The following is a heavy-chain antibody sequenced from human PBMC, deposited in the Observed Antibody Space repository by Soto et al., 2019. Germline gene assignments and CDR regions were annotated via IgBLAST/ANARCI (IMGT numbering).Heavy chain of an antibody. D-gene: IGHD1-26*01. CDR2: ISYDGSNK. CDR1: GFTFSSYG. CDR3: AKEGATPVYFDF. V-gene: IGHV3-30*18. J-gene: IGHJ4*02. Sequence: QVQLVESGGGVVQPGRSLRLSCAASGFTFSSYGMHWVRQAPGKGLEWVAVISYDGSNKYYADSVKGRFTISRDNSKNPLYLRVNSLRAEDTAVYYWAKEGATPVYFDFWGQGTLVTVSS.